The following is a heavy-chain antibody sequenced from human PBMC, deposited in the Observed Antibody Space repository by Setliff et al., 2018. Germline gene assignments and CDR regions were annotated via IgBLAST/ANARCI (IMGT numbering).Heavy chain of an antibody. D-gene: IGHD5-12*01. CDR1: GYTLTELS. V-gene: IGHV1-24*01. J-gene: IGHJ4*02. CDR3: ATVDIVATITGGYYFDY. Sequence: ASVKVSCKVSGYTLTELSMHWVRQAPGKGLEWMGGFDPEDGETIYAQKFQGRVTMTEDTSTDTAYMELSSMRSEDTAVYYCATVDIVATITGGYYFDYWGQGTLVTVSS. CDR2: FDPEDGET.